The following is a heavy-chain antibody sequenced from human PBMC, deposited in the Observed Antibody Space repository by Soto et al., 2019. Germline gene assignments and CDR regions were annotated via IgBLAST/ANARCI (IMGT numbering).Heavy chain of an antibody. J-gene: IGHJ4*02. V-gene: IGHV3-13*01. CDR2: IGTAGDT. CDR1: GFTFSSYD. CDR3: ARANGGLYYFDY. Sequence: VQLVEAGGGLVQPGGSLRLSCAASGFTFSSYDMHWVRQATGKGLEWVSAIGTAGDTYYPGSVKGRFTISRENAKNSLYLQMNSLRAVDTAVYYCARANGGLYYFDYWGQGTLVTVSS. D-gene: IGHD4-17*01.